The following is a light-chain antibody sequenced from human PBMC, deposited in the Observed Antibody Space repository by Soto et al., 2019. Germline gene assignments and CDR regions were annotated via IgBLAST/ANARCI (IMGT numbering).Light chain of an antibody. V-gene: IGKV1-39*01. CDR2: AES. CDR3: QQSYSTPLT. CDR1: QSIGNY. Sequence: IQMTQSPSSLSAAIGARVSISCRASQSIGNYLNWYQQKPGKAPKLLIYAESSLQSGVPSRFSGSGSGTDFTLTINSLQPEDFATYYCQQSYSTPLTFGGGTKVEIK. J-gene: IGKJ4*01.